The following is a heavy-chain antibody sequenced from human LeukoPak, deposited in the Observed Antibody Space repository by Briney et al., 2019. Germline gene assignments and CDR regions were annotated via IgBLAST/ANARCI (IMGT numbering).Heavy chain of an antibody. CDR2: IYHSGST. CDR3: ARDRYDLWSGYYLAY. Sequence: PSETLSLTCTVSGYSISSPYYWGWIRQPPGKGLEWIGSIYHSGSTYYNPSLKSRVTISVDTSKNQFSLKLNSVTAADTAVYYCARDRYDLWSGYYLAYWGQGTLVTVSS. V-gene: IGHV4-38-2*02. J-gene: IGHJ4*02. CDR1: GYSISSPYY. D-gene: IGHD3-3*01.